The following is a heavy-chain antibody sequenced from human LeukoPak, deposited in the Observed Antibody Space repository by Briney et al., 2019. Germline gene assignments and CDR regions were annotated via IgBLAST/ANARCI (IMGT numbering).Heavy chain of an antibody. Sequence: PGGSLRLSCAASGITVSGNYMAWVRQAPGKGREWASVLYSGGNTYHADSVKGRFSISRDNSKNTVYLQMNGLRVEDTAVYYCARLVTGTTVINSGWFDPWGRGTLVTVSS. D-gene: IGHD4-23*01. J-gene: IGHJ5*02. CDR1: GITVSGNY. CDR2: LYSGGNT. V-gene: IGHV3-66*04. CDR3: ARLVTGTTVINSGWFDP.